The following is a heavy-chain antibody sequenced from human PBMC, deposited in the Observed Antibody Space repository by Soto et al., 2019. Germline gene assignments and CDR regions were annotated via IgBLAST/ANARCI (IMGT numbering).Heavy chain of an antibody. D-gene: IGHD6-25*01. V-gene: IGHV3-74*01. CDR2: INGDGTT. CDR3: GRGSGPRGRPY. Sequence: GGSLRLSCAASGFIFNNYWMHWVRQAPRKGLVWVARINGDGTTTYVDSVKGRFTISRDNAKNMVYLQMNSLRAEDTAMYYCGRGSGPRGRPYWGQGISVTVSS. CDR1: GFIFNNYW. J-gene: IGHJ4*02.